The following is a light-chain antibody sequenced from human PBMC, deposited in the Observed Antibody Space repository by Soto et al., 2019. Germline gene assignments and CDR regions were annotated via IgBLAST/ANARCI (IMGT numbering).Light chain of an antibody. V-gene: IGLV1-40*01. CDR3: QSYDISLSLGV. CDR1: SSNIGAGYD. CDR2: GNS. J-gene: IGLJ2*01. Sequence: QSVLTQPPSVSGAPGQRVTISCTGSSSNIGAGYDVHWYQQLPGTAPKLLIYGNSNRPSGVPDRFSGSKSGTSASLAITGLQAEDEADYYCQSYDISLSLGVFGGGTKLTVL.